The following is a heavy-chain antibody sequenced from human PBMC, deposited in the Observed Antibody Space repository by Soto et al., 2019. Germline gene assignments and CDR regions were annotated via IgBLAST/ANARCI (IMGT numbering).Heavy chain of an antibody. CDR1: GYTFTSYG. Sequence: ASVKVSCKASGYTFTSYGISWVRQGPGQGLEWMGWISPYNGNTNYAQKLQGRVTMTTDTSTSTAYMELRSLRSDDTAVYYCATQIDTVMVFRDWGQGTLVTVSS. D-gene: IGHD5-18*01. J-gene: IGHJ4*02. CDR2: ISPYNGNT. CDR3: ATQIDTVMVFRD. V-gene: IGHV1-18*01.